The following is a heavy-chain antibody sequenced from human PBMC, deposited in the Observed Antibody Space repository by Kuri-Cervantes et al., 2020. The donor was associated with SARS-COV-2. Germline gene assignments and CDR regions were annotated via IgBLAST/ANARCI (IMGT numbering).Heavy chain of an antibody. Sequence: ESLKISCAVYGGSFSGYYWSWIRQPPGKGLEWIGEINHSGSTNYNPSLKSRVTISVDTSKSQFSLKLSSVTAADTAVYYGARSAVRMVRGVIHYWGQGTLVTVSS. CDR1: GGSFSGYY. CDR3: ARSAVRMVRGVIHY. J-gene: IGHJ4*02. D-gene: IGHD3-10*01. V-gene: IGHV4-34*01. CDR2: INHSGST.